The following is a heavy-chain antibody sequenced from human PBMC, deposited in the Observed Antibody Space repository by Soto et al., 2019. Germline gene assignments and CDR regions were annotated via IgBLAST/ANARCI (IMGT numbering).Heavy chain of an antibody. Sequence: GASVKVSCKASGYTFTGYYMHWVRQAPGQGLEWMGWINPNSGGTNYAQKFQGRVTMTRDTSISTAYMELSRLRSDDTAVYYCARDRGNILTGSLFAFDIWGQGTMVTVSS. J-gene: IGHJ3*02. CDR1: GYTFTGYY. CDR2: INPNSGGT. V-gene: IGHV1-2*02. D-gene: IGHD3-9*01. CDR3: ARDRGNILTGSLFAFDI.